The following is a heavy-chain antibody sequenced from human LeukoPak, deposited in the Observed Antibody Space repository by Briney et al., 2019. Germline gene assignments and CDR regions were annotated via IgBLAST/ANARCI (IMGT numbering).Heavy chain of an antibody. D-gene: IGHD2-2*01. CDR3: AKASGGYCSSVSCYHFDY. CDR2: ISWNSGTI. J-gene: IGHJ4*01. CDR1: GFALHDYA. Sequence: GGSPRLSCAASGFALHDYAMHWVRQAPGKGLEWVSSISWNSGTIRYADSVKGRFTISRDNAKNSLYLQMNSLRAEDTALYYCAKASGGYCSSVSCYHFDYWGQEPWSPSPQ. V-gene: IGHV3-9*01.